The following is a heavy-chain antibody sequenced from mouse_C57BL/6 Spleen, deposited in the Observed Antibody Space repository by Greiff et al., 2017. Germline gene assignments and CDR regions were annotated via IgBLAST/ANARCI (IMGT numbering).Heavy chain of an antibody. CDR1: GYTFTSYG. CDR3: AREDLSNWFAY. J-gene: IGHJ3*01. Sequence: QVQLKESGAELARPGASVTLSCKASGYTFTSYGISWVKQRTGQGLEWIGEIYPRSGNTYYNEKFKGKATLTADKSSSTAYMELRSLTSEDSAVYFCAREDLSNWFAYWGQGTLVTVAA. V-gene: IGHV1-81*01. D-gene: IGHD2-5*01. CDR2: IYPRSGNT.